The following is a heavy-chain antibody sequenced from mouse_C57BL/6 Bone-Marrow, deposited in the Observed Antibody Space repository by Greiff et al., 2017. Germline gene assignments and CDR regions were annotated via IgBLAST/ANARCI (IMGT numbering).Heavy chain of an antibody. D-gene: IGHD4-1*01. V-gene: IGHV1-61*01. CDR3: ARSRNWDNAMDD. CDR2: IYPSDSET. J-gene: IGHJ4*01. CDR1: GYTFTSYW. Sequence: VQLQQPGAELVRPGSSVKLSCKASGYTFTSYWMDWVKQRPGQGLEWIGNIYPSDSETHYNQKFKDKATLTVDKSSSTAYMQLSSLTSEDSAVYYCARSRNWDNAMDDWGQGTSVTVSS.